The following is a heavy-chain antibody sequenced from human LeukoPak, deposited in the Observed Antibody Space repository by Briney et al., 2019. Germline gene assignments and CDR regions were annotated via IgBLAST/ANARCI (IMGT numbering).Heavy chain of an antibody. J-gene: IGHJ4*02. V-gene: IGHV3-74*01. CDR1: GFTFRSYW. CDR2: MKSHGSTR. D-gene: IGHD3-16*01. Sequence: GGSLRLSCEASGFTFRSYWMHWVRQAPGRGLVWVSSMKSHGSTRSYADSVKGRFTISRDNTKNTLYLQMSSLIAADTAVYYCTRGGSYGDFWGQGTLVTVSS. CDR3: TRGGSYGDF.